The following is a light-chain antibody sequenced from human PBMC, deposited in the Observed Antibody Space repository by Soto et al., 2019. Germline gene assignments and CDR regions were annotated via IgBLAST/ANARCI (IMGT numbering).Light chain of an antibody. Sequence: EIVMTQSPATLSVSPGERATLSCRASQSVSRNLAWYQQKPGQAPRLLIYGASTRATGIPARFSGSGSGTEFTLTISRLQYEDFAVYSCQQYNNWPPWAFGQGTKVEIK. V-gene: IGKV3-15*01. CDR3: QQYNNWPPWA. CDR1: QSVSRN. CDR2: GAS. J-gene: IGKJ1*01.